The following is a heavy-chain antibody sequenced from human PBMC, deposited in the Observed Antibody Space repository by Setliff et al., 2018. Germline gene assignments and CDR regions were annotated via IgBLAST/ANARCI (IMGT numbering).Heavy chain of an antibody. CDR2: ISSSGSTI. J-gene: IGHJ5*02. D-gene: IGHD3-3*01. CDR1: GFTFSTYE. Sequence: LRLSCAASGFTFSTYEMNWVRQAPGKGLELVSYISSSGSTIYYVDSLKGRFTISRDNSKNTLYLQMNNVRAEDTAVYYCAKDSHEFWIGDYKNWVDPWGQGTLVTVSS. V-gene: IGHV3-48*03. CDR3: AKDSHEFWIGDYKNWVDP.